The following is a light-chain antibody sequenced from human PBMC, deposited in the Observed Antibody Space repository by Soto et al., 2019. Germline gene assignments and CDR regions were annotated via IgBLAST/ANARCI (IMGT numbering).Light chain of an antibody. V-gene: IGKV1-12*01. CDR1: QGISNW. CDR3: QQANSVPPIT. Sequence: DIQMTQSPSSVSASVGDRVTITCRASQGISNWLAWYQQKPGKAPKLLIYGASSLQCGVPSRFSGSGSGTDFTLTISSLQPEDFAIYYCQQANSVPPITFGQGTRLEIK. J-gene: IGKJ5*01. CDR2: GAS.